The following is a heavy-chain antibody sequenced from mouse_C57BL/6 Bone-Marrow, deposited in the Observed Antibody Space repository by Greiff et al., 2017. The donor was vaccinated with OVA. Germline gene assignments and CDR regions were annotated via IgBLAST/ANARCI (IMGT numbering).Heavy chain of an antibody. J-gene: IGHJ3*01. CDR2: IYPGNSDT. CDR3: TTGTGWFAY. V-gene: IGHV1-5*01. D-gene: IGHD4-1*01. CDR1: GYTFTSYW. Sequence: VHVKQSGTVLARPGASVKMSCKTSGYTFTSYWMHWVKQRPGQGLEWIGAIYPGNSDTSYNQKFKGKAKLTAVTSASTAYMGLSSLTTEDSAVYYCTTGTGWFAYWGQGTLVTVSA.